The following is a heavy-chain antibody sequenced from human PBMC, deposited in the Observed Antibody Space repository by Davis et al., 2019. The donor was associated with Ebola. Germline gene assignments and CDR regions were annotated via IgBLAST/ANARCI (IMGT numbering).Heavy chain of an antibody. CDR2: INPNSGGT. J-gene: IGHJ6*02. CDR1: GYTFTDYY. Sequence: AASVKVSCKASGYTFTDYYMRWVRQAPGPGLEWMGWINPNSGGTNYAQKFQGWVTMTRDTSISTAYMELSRLRSDDTAVYYCARGGIVVVVAAIDGMDVWGQGTTVTVSS. CDR3: ARGGIVVVVAAIDGMDV. V-gene: IGHV1-2*04. D-gene: IGHD2-15*01.